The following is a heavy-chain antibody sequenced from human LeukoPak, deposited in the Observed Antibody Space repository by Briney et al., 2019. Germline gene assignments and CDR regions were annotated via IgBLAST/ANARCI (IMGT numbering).Heavy chain of an antibody. Sequence: ASVKVSCKASGYTFTSYDINWVRQATGQGLEWMGWMNPNSGNTGYAQKFRGRVTITRNASISTAYMELSSLRSEDTAVYYCARGSYDFWSGPRGYFDYWGQGALVTVSS. V-gene: IGHV1-8*03. J-gene: IGHJ4*02. CDR3: ARGSYDFWSGPRGYFDY. CDR1: GYTFTSYD. CDR2: MNPNSGNT. D-gene: IGHD3-3*01.